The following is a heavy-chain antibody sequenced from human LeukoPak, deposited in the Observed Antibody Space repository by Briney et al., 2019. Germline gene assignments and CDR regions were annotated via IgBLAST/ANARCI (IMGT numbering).Heavy chain of an antibody. D-gene: IGHD3-3*02. CDR2: IYTSGST. CDR1: GGSISGYY. Sequence: PSETLSLTCTVSGGSISGYYWSWIRQPPGKGLEWIGYIYTSGSTNYNPSLKSRVTISVDTSKNQFSLKLSSVTAADTAVFHCARSTFLEGYFDYWGQGTLVTVSS. V-gene: IGHV4-4*09. CDR3: ARSTFLEGYFDY. J-gene: IGHJ4*02.